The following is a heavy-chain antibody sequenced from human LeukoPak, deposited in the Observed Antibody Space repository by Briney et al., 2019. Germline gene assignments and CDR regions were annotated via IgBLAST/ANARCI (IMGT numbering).Heavy chain of an antibody. CDR1: GFTFSSYA. CDR2: ISYDGSNK. Sequence: PGRSLRLSCAASGFTFSSYAMHWVRQAPGKGLEWVAVISYDGSNKYYADSVKGRFTISRDNAKNSLYLQMDSLRAEDTAVYYCARDPGFEYYFDYWGQGTLVTVSS. D-gene: IGHD1-1*01. CDR3: ARDPGFEYYFDY. J-gene: IGHJ4*02. V-gene: IGHV3-30-3*01.